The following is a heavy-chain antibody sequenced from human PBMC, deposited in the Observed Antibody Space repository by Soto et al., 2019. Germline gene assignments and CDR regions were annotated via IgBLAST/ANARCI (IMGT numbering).Heavy chain of an antibody. D-gene: IGHD3-16*01. J-gene: IGHJ4*02. V-gene: IGHV1-46*03. CDR2: ISPSNGDT. CDR1: GYTFASYH. Sequence: ASVKVSCKTSGYTFASYHLRWVRQAPGQGLEWMGIISPSNGDTVYAQKFQGRVAMTRDTSTNTVYMELNLLTSEDTAMYYCAREFNGGFWDYWGQGTLVTVS. CDR3: AREFNGGFWDY.